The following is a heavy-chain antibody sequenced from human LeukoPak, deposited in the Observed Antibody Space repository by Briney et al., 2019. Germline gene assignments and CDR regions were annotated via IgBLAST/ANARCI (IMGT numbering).Heavy chain of an antibody. CDR2: ISSSSSYI. Sequence: GGSLRLSCAASGFTFSSYSMNWVRQAPGKGLGWVSSISSSSSYIYYADSVKGRFTISRDNAKNSLYLQMNSLRAEDTAVYYCARDDHSGIDPWGQGTLVTVSS. D-gene: IGHD6-13*01. V-gene: IGHV3-21*01. CDR3: ARDDHSGIDP. J-gene: IGHJ5*02. CDR1: GFTFSSYS.